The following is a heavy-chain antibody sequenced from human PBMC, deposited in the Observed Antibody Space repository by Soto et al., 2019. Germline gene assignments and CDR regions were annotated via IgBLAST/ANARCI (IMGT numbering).Heavy chain of an antibody. CDR1: GFTFSDHY. V-gene: IGHV3-72*01. Sequence: EVQLVESGGGLVQPGGSLRLSCAASGFTFSDHYMDWVRQAPGKGLEWVGRTRNKANSYTTEYAASGKGRFTISRDDSKNSLYLQINSLKTEDTAVYYCARRQRRAFYIWGQGTMVTVSS. CDR3: ARRQRRAFYI. CDR2: TRNKANSYTT. J-gene: IGHJ3*02.